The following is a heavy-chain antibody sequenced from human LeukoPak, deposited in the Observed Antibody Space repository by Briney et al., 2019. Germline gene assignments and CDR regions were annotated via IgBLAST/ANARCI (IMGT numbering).Heavy chain of an antibody. CDR3: ARVLGRYYYDSSGYRGYYFDY. V-gene: IGHV1-2*02. J-gene: IGHJ4*02. Sequence: ASVKVSCKASGYTFTGYYMHWVRQAPGQGLEGMGWINPNSGGPNYAQKFQGRGTMTRDKSISTAYPELSRLRSDVTAVYYCARVLGRYYYDSSGYRGYYFDYWGQGTLVTVSS. CDR2: INPNSGGP. CDR1: GYTFTGYY. D-gene: IGHD3-22*01.